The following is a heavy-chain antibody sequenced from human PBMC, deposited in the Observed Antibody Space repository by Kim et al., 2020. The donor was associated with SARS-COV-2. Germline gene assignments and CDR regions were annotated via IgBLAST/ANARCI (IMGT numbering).Heavy chain of an antibody. CDR2: K. D-gene: IGHD2-21*01. Sequence: KYYVDSVKGRFTISRDNAKNSLYLQMNSLRAEDTAVYYCARDLFRQPLWYWGQGTPGHRLL. J-gene: IGHJ4*02. V-gene: IGHV3-7*01. CDR3: ARDLFRQPLWY.